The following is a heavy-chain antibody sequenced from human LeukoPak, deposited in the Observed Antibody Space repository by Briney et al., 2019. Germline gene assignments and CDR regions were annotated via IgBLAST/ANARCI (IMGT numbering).Heavy chain of an antibody. CDR3: ARAPPLDY. Sequence: GGSLRLSCAASGFTFSSYSMTWVRQAPVKGLEWVSSISSSSSYIYYADSVKGRSTISRDNAKNSLYLQMNSLRAEDTAVYYCARAPPLDYWGQGTLVTVSS. CDR1: GFTFSSYS. V-gene: IGHV3-21*01. CDR2: ISSSSSYI. J-gene: IGHJ4*02.